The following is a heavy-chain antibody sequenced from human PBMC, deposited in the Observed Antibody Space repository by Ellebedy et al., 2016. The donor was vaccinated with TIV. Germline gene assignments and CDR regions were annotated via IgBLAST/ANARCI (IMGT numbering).Heavy chain of an antibody. CDR3: ARRSSGYCVGVKCTTDFDY. Sequence: GGSLRLXCAASGFTFSIYGMHWVRQAPGKGLEWVAVIWYDGSNKYYADSVKGRFTISRDNTKNTLYLQMNSLRAEDTGVYYCARRSSGYCVGVKCTTDFDYWGQGTLVTVSS. CDR2: IWYDGSNK. V-gene: IGHV3-33*01. CDR1: GFTFSIYG. D-gene: IGHD2-2*03. J-gene: IGHJ4*02.